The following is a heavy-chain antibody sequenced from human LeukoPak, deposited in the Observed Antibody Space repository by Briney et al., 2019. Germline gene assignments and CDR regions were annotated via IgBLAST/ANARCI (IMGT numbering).Heavy chain of an antibody. V-gene: IGHV3-30*18. D-gene: IGHD6-13*01. Sequence: PGRSLRLSCAASGFTFSSYGMHWVRQAPGKGLEWVAVISYDGSNKYYADSVKGRFTISRDNSKNTLYLQMNSLRAEDTAVYYCAKDREQQLVPYFDYWGQGTLVTVSS. J-gene: IGHJ4*02. CDR1: GFTFSSYG. CDR2: ISYDGSNK. CDR3: AKDREQQLVPYFDY.